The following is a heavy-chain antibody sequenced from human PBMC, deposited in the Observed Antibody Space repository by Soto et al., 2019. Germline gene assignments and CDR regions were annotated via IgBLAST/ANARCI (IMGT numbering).Heavy chain of an antibody. Sequence: QVQLQESGPGLVKPSETLSLTCTVSGGSISSYYWSWIRQPPGKGLECIGYIYYSGSTNYNPSLKSRVTISVDTSKNQFVLKLNSMTAADTAVYDCARHNYGSGSTYFDYWGQGTLVTVSS. D-gene: IGHD3-10*01. J-gene: IGHJ4*02. CDR3: ARHNYGSGSTYFDY. V-gene: IGHV4-59*08. CDR2: IYYSGST. CDR1: GGSISSYY.